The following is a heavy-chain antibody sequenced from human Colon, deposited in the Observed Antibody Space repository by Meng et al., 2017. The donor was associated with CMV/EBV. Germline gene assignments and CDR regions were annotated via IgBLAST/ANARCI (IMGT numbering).Heavy chain of an antibody. Sequence: SGDPISSRGYYWNWIRQVPGRGLEWIGYIYHTGTSHYNPSLQSRLTLSVDTSKNQFSLSLKSVTAADTAVYYCARAPFEPTTRHFDFWGQGILVTVSS. J-gene: IGHJ4*02. CDR2: IYHTGTS. V-gene: IGHV4-31*02. D-gene: IGHD3-16*01. CDR3: ARAPFEPTTRHFDF. CDR1: GDPISSRGYY.